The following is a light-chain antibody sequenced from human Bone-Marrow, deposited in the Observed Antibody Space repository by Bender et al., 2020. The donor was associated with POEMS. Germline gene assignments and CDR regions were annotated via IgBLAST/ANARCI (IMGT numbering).Light chain of an antibody. J-gene: IGLJ3*02. CDR1: GTNP. CDR3: AAWEDSLNGWV. CDR2: ATT. V-gene: IGLV1-44*01. Sequence: GTNPVNWYQQLPGTAPKLLIYATTKRPAGIPDRFSGSKSGTSASLAITGLQAEDEADYYCAAWEDSLNGWVFGGGTKLTVL.